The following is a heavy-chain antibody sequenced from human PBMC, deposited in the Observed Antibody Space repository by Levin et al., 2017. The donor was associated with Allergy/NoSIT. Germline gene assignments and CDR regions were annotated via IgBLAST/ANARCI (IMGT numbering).Heavy chain of an antibody. CDR1: GYTFTDYY. Sequence: GGSLRLSCKASGYTFTDYYIQWVRQAPGQGLEWMGWINPNNFETNYAQKFQGRVTMTRDTSINTAYMELSSLRSDDTAVYYCARWGILGRGAFDIWGQGTMVTVSS. J-gene: IGHJ3*02. D-gene: IGHD2-15*01. CDR3: ARWGILGRGAFDI. CDR2: INPNNFET. V-gene: IGHV1-2*02.